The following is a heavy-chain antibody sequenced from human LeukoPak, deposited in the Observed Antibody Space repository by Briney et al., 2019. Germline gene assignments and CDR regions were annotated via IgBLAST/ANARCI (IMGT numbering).Heavy chain of an antibody. V-gene: IGHV1-46*01. CDR2: INPSGGST. D-gene: IGHD5-24*01. CDR1: GYTFTSYY. J-gene: IGHJ4*02. CDR3: ARDSVEMATILYSY. Sequence: ASVKVSCKASGYTFTSYYMHWVRQAPGQGLEWMGIINPSGGSTSYAQKFQGRVTITADKSTSTAYMELSSLRSEDTAVYYCARDSVEMATILYSYWGQGTLVTVSS.